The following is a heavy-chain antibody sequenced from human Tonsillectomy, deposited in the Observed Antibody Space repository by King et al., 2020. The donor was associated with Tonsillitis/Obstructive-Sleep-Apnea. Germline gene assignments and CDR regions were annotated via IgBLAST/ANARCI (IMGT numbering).Heavy chain of an antibody. V-gene: IGHV3-33*01. CDR2: IWYDGSKK. D-gene: IGHD3-10*01. J-gene: IGHJ5*02. CDR1: GFTFSNYG. Sequence: QLVQSGGGVVQPGGSLRLSCEASGFTFSNYGMHWVRQAPGKGLEWVALIWYDGSKKYYEDSVKGRFTISRDNSKNTLYLQMNSLRAEDTAVYYCARARVLKGGFDPWGQGTLVTVSS. CDR3: ARARVLKGGFDP.